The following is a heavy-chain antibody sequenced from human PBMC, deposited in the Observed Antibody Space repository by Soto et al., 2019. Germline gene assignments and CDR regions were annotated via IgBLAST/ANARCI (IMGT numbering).Heavy chain of an antibody. V-gene: IGHV4-34*01. Sequence: SETLSLTCAVYVVSFSGYYWFCIRHPPGKGLEWIGEINHSGSTNYNPSLKSRVTISIDTSKNQFSLKLSSVTAADTAVYHCARGVVGHSSGYYPVYWGQAALVIVSS. D-gene: IGHD3-22*01. CDR2: INHSGST. J-gene: IGHJ4*02. CDR1: VVSFSGYY. CDR3: ARGVVGHSSGYYPVY.